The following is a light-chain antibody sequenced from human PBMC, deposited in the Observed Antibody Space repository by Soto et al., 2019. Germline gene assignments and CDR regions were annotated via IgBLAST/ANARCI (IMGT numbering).Light chain of an antibody. J-gene: IGLJ1*01. V-gene: IGLV2-8*01. CDR1: SSDVGGYDY. Sequence: QSALTQPPSASGSPGQSVTISCTGPSSDVGGYDYVSWYQQHPVKAPKLMIYEVTKRPSGLPDRVSGSKSGNTASLTVSGLQTEDEADYYSSSYAGSNNFVFGTGTKLTVL. CDR3: SSYAGSNNFV. CDR2: EVT.